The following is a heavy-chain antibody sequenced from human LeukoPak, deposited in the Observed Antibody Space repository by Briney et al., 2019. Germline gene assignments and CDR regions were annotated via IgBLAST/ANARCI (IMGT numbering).Heavy chain of an antibody. J-gene: IGHJ4*02. CDR2: SQYGGGT. Sequence: SETHSLTCTVSGVSISSPIYYWGWVRQPPGKGLEWIASSQYGGGTYYNPSLKSRVTISLDTSNNQVSLRLTSVAAADTAIFYCARYQIGSVIDQWGRGTLVTVSS. CDR1: GVSISSPIYY. V-gene: IGHV4-39*01. CDR3: ARYQIGSVIDQ. D-gene: IGHD2-15*01.